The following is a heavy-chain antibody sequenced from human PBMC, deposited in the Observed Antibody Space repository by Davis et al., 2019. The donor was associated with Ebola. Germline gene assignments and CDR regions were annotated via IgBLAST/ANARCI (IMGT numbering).Heavy chain of an antibody. D-gene: IGHD3-3*01. CDR2: IDPDTIGT. CDR1: GYKFTGYY. Sequence: ASVKVSCKASGYKFTGYYMHWVRQAPGQGLEWMGWIDPDTIGTNYAQKFQGRVSMTRDTSISTAYLELSRLTPDDTAVYYCARAVTISLVMDVWGQGTTVTVSS. CDR3: ARAVTISLVMDV. J-gene: IGHJ6*02. V-gene: IGHV1-2*02.